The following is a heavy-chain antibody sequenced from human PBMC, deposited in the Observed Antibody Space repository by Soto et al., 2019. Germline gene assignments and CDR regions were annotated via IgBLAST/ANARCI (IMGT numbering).Heavy chain of an antibody. CDR3: ARQAVRGVIGS. CDR1: GGSISSFY. V-gene: IGHV4-59*08. CDR2: IYYRGST. D-gene: IGHD3-10*01. J-gene: IGHJ4*02. Sequence: SETLSLTCTVSGGSISSFYWSWIRQPPGKGLEWIGYIYYRGSTNYNPSLESRVNISVDTSKNQFSLKLSSVTAADTAVYYCARQAVRGVIGSWGQGTLVTVSS.